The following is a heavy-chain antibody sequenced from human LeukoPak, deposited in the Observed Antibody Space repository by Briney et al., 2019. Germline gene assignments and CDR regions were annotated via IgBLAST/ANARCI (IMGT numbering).Heavy chain of an antibody. V-gene: IGHV3-23*01. J-gene: IGHJ3*02. D-gene: IGHD1/OR15-1a*01. Sequence: GGSLRLSCVASGFAFPTYAMMWVRQVPGKGLEWVSSIRVSDGARFYADSVKGRFTMSRDNPKNTLFLQMNSLRPEDTAVYYCAKEPRWEQLHSFDIWGQETTVTVSS. CDR3: AKEPRWEQLHSFDI. CDR1: GFAFPTYA. CDR2: IRVSDGAR.